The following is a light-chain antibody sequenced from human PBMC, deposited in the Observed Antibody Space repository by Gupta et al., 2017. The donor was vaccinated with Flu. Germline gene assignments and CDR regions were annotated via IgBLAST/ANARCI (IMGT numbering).Light chain of an antibody. CDR1: QSLSSS. CDR2: KAS. V-gene: IGKV1-5*03. J-gene: IGKJ2*01. CDR3: QQGQSYPFT. Sequence: PSPLSASVGDRVTITCRASQSLSSSLVWYQQNPGKAPTLLIYKASTSESGLPSRFSGSASGTEFTLTISMLHPEDFATYYCQQGQSYPFTFGQGTKVEI.